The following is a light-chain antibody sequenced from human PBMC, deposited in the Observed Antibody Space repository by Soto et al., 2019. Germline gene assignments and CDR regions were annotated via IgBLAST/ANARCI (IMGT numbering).Light chain of an antibody. CDR1: QSVGST. CDR2: DTS. V-gene: IGKV3D-15*03. J-gene: IGKJ4*01. CDR3: QRFNRLPLS. Sequence: EIVLTQSPAALSVSPGERATLSCWASQSVGSTLNWYQQKPGQAPRLLIYDTSIRATGIPARFSGSGSGTEFTLTIAILQSEDFGVYYCQRFNRLPLSFGGVTKVEI.